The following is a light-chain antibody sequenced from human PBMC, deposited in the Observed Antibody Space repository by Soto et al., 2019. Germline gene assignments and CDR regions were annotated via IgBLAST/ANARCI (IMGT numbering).Light chain of an antibody. CDR2: AVS. J-gene: IGLJ2*01. Sequence: QSALTQPASVSGSPGQSITISCTGTSSDVGGYNYVSWYQQHPGKAPKLMIYAVSNRPSGVPNRFSGSKSGNTASLTISGLQAEDEADYYCSSYASSSTRVFGGGTKVTVL. CDR3: SSYASSSTRV. CDR1: SSDVGGYNY. V-gene: IGLV2-14*01.